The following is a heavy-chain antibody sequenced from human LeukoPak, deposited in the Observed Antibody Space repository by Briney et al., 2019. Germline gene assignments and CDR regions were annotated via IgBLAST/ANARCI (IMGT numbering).Heavy chain of an antibody. CDR2: INPSGGST. V-gene: IGHV1-46*01. J-gene: IGHJ5*02. CDR3: ARARIAVAGRNWFDP. Sequence: ASVKVSCKASGYTFTSYYMHWVRQAPGQGLEWMGIINPSGGSTSYAQKFQGRVTMTRDTSTSTVYMELSSLRSEDTAVYYCARARIAVAGRNWFDPWGQGTLVTASS. D-gene: IGHD6-19*01. CDR1: GYTFTSYY.